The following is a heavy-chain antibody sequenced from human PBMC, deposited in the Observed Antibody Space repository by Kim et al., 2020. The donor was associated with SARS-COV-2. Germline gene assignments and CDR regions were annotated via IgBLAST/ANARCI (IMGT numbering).Heavy chain of an antibody. CDR1: GFTFSNAW. D-gene: IGHD2-15*01. J-gene: IGHJ6*02. Sequence: GGSLRLSCAASGFTFSNAWMSWVRQAPGKGLEWVGRTKSKTDGGTTDYAAPVKGRFTISRDDSKNTLYLQMNSLKTEDTAVYYCTTDSLGSYVYYYYGMDVWGQGTTVTVSS. V-gene: IGHV3-15*01. CDR2: TKSKTDGGTT. CDR3: TTDSLGSYVYYYYGMDV.